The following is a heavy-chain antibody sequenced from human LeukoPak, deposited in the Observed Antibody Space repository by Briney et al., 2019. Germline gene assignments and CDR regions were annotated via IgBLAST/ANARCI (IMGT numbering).Heavy chain of an antibody. CDR2: ISSGSTYI. J-gene: IGHJ4*02. Sequence: PGGSLRLSCATSGFSFSSYNMNWVRQAPGKGLEWVSFISSGSTYIHYSDSVKGRFTISRDNAKNSLFLQMNSLRAEDTAVYYCARGLVHDTSGYYSDYWGQGTLLTVSS. D-gene: IGHD3-22*01. CDR3: ARGLVHDTSGYYSDY. V-gene: IGHV3-21*05. CDR1: GFSFSSYN.